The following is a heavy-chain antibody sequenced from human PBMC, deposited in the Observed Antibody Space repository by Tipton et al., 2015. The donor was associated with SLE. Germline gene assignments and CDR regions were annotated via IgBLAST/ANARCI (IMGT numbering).Heavy chain of an antibody. CDR2: IYTSGAT. J-gene: IGHJ1*01. CDR1: GVSISSSY. V-gene: IGHV4-4*07. D-gene: IGHD5-12*01. Sequence: TLSLTCNVSGVSISSSYWSWIRQPAGKGLEWIGRIYTSGATDDNPSLKSRVTMSVDMSKNQIFLKMTSVTAADSAVYFCATNGHGETYEFFTEYLRHWGQGTLVTVSS. CDR3: ATNGHGETYEFFTEYLRH.